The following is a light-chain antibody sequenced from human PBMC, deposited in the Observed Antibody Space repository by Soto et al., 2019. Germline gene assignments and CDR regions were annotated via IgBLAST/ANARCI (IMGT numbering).Light chain of an antibody. CDR2: GAS. CDR3: QQYYNWPPWT. CDR1: QSVSNK. V-gene: IGKV3-15*01. J-gene: IGKJ1*01. Sequence: EVVMTQSPATLSASPGERATLFCRASQSVSNKLAWYQEKPGQAPRLLIYGASTRATGIPVRFSGSGSGTEFTLTISSLESEDFAVYYCQQYYNWPPWTFGQGTKVEIK.